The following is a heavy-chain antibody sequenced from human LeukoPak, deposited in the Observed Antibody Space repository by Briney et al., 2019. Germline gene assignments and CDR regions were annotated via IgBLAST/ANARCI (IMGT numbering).Heavy chain of an antibody. CDR3: TSNMAANYHYFYGIDV. D-gene: IGHD6-6*01. CDR1: GFSFSTYY. J-gene: IGHJ6*02. Sequence: GGALRLSCAAPGFSFSTYYRAWIRQAPGKGLEWVAFSSSSTTSTYYADSVKGRFTVSRDNAKNSLSLQMSSRGAEDTGVYYCTSNMAANYHYFYGIDVWGQGTPVTVSS. V-gene: IGHV3-11*01. CDR2: SSSSTTST.